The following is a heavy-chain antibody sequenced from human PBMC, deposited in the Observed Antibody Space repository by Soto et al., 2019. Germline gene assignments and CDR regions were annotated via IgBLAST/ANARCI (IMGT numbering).Heavy chain of an antibody. CDR2: IGGSGHST. D-gene: IGHD3-10*01. CDR3: AKGLSGSGAYNGFDP. V-gene: IGHV3-23*01. CDR1: RFAFSSYA. J-gene: IGHJ5*02. Sequence: EVQLLESGGGLVQPGGSLRLSCATSRFAFSSYAMSWVRQAPGKGLEWVSAIGGSGHSTFYADSVRGRFTISRDNSKNTLYLQMDSLRAEDTAFYYCAKGLSGSGAYNGFDPWGQGTLLTVSS.